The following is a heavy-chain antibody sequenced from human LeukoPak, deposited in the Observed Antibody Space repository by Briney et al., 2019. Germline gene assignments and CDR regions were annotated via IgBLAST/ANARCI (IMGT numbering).Heavy chain of an antibody. V-gene: IGHV3-23*01. CDR3: AKDNIGPWLLLERWDY. CDR2: ISGSGGST. Sequence: GGSLRLSCAASGFTFSSYGMSWVRQAPGKGLEWVSAISGSGGSTYYADSVKGRFTISRDNSKNTLYLQMNSLRAEDTAVYYCAKDNIGPWLLLERWDYWGQGTPVTVSS. CDR1: GFTFSSYG. D-gene: IGHD3-22*01. J-gene: IGHJ4*02.